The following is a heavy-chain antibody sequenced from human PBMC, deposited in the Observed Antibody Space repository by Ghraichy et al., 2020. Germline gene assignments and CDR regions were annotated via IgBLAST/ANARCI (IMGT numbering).Heavy chain of an antibody. CDR1: GGSISSGGYY. Sequence: LSLTCTVSGGSISSGGYYWSWIRQHPGKGLEWIGYIYYSGSTYYNPSLKSRVTISVDTSKNQFSLKLSSVTAADTAVYYCAKTIGYCSSTSCYGTLGYAFDIWGQGTMVTVSS. CDR3: AKTIGYCSSTSCYGTLGYAFDI. J-gene: IGHJ3*02. D-gene: IGHD2-2*01. V-gene: IGHV4-31*03. CDR2: IYYSGST.